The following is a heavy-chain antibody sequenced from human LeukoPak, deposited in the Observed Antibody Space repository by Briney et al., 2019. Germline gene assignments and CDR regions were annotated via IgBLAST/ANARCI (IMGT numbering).Heavy chain of an antibody. V-gene: IGHV4-59*01. CDR1: GGSISSYY. J-gene: IGHJ4*02. CDR3: ARGTNGYVFDY. Sequence: PSETLSLTCTVSGGSISSYYWSWLRQPPGKGLEWIGYIYYSGSTNYNPSLKSRVTISVDTSKNQFSLKLSSVTAADTAVYYCARGTNGYVFDYWGQGTLVTVSS. D-gene: IGHD1-1*01. CDR2: IYYSGST.